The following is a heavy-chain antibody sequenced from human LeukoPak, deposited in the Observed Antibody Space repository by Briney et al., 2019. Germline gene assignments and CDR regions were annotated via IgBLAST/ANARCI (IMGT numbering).Heavy chain of an antibody. D-gene: IGHD3-16*01. CDR2: INPNSGGT. Sequence: ASVKVSCKASGYTFTGYYMHWVRQAPGQGLEWMGWINPNSGGTNYAQKFQGRVTMTRDTSTSTVYMELSSLRSEDTAVYYCAREGGPTGPLDYWGQGTLVTVSS. CDR1: GYTFTGYY. V-gene: IGHV1-2*02. J-gene: IGHJ4*02. CDR3: AREGGPTGPLDY.